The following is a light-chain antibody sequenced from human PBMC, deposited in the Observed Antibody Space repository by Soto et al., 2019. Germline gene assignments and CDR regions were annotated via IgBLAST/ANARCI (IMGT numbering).Light chain of an antibody. CDR2: DVS. CDR1: SSDVGGYNY. Sequence: QLVLTQPASVSGSPGQSITISCTGTSSDVGGYNYVSWYQQHPGKAPKLMIYDVSNRPSGVSNRFSGSKSGNTASLTISGRQAEDEADYYCSSYTSSSTLVFGGGTKVTVL. V-gene: IGLV2-14*01. J-gene: IGLJ2*01. CDR3: SSYTSSSTLV.